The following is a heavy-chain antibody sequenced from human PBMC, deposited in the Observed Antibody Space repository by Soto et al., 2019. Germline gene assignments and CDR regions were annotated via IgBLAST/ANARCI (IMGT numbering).Heavy chain of an antibody. D-gene: IGHD3-22*01. J-gene: IGHJ4*02. CDR2: IYYSGSA. CDR3: AREQEYYDSSGYQRGVDY. Sequence: PSETLSLTCTVSGGSISSYYWSWIRQPPGKGLEWIGYIYYSGSANYNPSLKSRVTISVDTSKNQFSLKLSSVTAADTAVYYCAREQEYYDSSGYQRGVDYWGQGTLLPV. CDR1: GGSISSYY. V-gene: IGHV4-59*01.